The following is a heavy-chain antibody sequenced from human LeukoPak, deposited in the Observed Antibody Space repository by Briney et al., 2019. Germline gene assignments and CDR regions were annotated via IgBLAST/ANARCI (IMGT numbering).Heavy chain of an antibody. D-gene: IGHD1-14*01. CDR1: GFIVSSNY. CDR2: IYTGGST. J-gene: IGHJ3*02. V-gene: IGHV3-53*01. Sequence: GGSLRLSCAASGFIVSSNYMSWVRQAPGKGLEWVSVIYTGGSTYYADSVKGRYTISRDNSKNTLYLQMNSLRAEDTAVYYCARGRGEANRNAFDIWGQGTMVTVSS. CDR3: ARGRGEANRNAFDI.